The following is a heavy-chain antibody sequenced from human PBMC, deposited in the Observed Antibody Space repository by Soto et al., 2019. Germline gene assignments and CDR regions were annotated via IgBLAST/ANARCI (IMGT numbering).Heavy chain of an antibody. CDR3: AGGDYCHSSSYYFYYYTMDV. Sequence: SETLAIACTVSGGSISSSSYYWGWIRQPPGKGLDWIGNVYYGGSTYYNPSLKSRVTISVETSKSQFSLKLSSVTTADTALYYCAGGDYCHSSSYYFYYYTMDVWGQGTTVTVSS. CDR1: GGSISSSSYY. V-gene: IGHV4-39*01. CDR2: VYYGGST. D-gene: IGHD3-22*01. J-gene: IGHJ6*02.